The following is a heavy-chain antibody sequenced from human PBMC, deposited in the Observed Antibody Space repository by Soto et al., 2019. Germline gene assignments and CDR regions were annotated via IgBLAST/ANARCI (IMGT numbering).Heavy chain of an antibody. J-gene: IGHJ6*03. Sequence: GGSLRLSCAASGFTFSSYWMSWVRQAPGKGLEWVANIKQDGSEKYYVDSVKGRFTISRDNAKNSLYLQMNSLRAEDTAVYYCAREPHIDDFWSGYFVAYYYMDVWGKGTTVTVSS. V-gene: IGHV3-7*01. CDR1: GFTFSSYW. CDR2: IKQDGSEK. CDR3: AREPHIDDFWSGYFVAYYYMDV. D-gene: IGHD3-3*01.